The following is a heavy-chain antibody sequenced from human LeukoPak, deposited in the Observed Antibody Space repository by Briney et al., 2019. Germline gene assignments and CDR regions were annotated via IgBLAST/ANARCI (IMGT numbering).Heavy chain of an antibody. CDR2: ISSSSSTI. V-gene: IGHV3-48*04. CDR1: GFTFSSYS. J-gene: IGHJ4*02. Sequence: GGSLRLSCAASGFTFSSYSMNWVRQAPGKGLEWVSYISSSSSTIYYADSVKGRFTISRDNAKNSLYLQMNSLRAEDTAVYYCAREKLGYCSSGSCYGDRYDYWGQGTLVTVSS. CDR3: AREKLGYCSSGSCYGDRYDY. D-gene: IGHD2-15*01.